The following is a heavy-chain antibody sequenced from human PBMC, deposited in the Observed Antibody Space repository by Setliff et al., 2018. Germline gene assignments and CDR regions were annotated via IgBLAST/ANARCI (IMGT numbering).Heavy chain of an antibody. Sequence: SETLSLTCSVSGASITSYYWSWIRQPPGKGLEWIAYIHNNGRIKYNPALKSRVTISLDTSKNQFSLNLNSATAADTAAYYCARHALSFDSAWDVWGKGTTVTVSS. V-gene: IGHV4-59*08. J-gene: IGHJ6*04. CDR3: ARHALSFDSAWDV. CDR2: IHNNGRI. D-gene: IGHD3-9*01. CDR1: GASITSYY.